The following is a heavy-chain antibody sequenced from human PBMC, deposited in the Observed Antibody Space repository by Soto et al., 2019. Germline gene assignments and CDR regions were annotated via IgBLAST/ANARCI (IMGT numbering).Heavy chain of an antibody. J-gene: IGHJ6*02. CDR3: ASTLGYCSSTSCYTATLTGYYGMDV. CDR1: GGTFSSYA. CDR2: IIPIFGTA. D-gene: IGHD2-2*02. V-gene: IGHV1-69*13. Sequence: SVKVSCKDSGGTFSSYAISWVRQAPGQGLEWMGGIIPIFGTANYAQKFQGRVTITADESTSTAYMELSSLRSEDTAVYYCASTLGYCSSTSCYTATLTGYYGMDVWGQGTTVTVSS.